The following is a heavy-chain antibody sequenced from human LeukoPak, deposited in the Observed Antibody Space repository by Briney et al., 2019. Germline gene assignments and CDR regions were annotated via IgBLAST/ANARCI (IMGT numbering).Heavy chain of an antibody. J-gene: IGHJ6*02. CDR3: ARDSRYCSSTSCYTLLSYGMDV. CDR2: ISGVNGNT. Sequence: GASVKLSCKTSGYIFSTYGISWVRQAPGQGLEWMGWISGVNGNTNYPQKFQGRVTMTTDTSTNTAYMELRSLRSDDTAVYYCARDSRYCSSTSCYTLLSYGMDVWGQGTTVTVSS. V-gene: IGHV1-18*01. D-gene: IGHD2-2*02. CDR1: GYIFSTYG.